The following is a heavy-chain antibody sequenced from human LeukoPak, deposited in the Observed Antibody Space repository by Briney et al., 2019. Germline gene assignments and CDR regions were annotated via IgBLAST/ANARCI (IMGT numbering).Heavy chain of an antibody. J-gene: IGHJ5*02. D-gene: IGHD6-13*01. CDR3: ARLIAAAGRIKFGSWFDP. Sequence: GSLRLSCAASGFTVSSNYMSWVRQAPGKGLEWVSVIYSGGSTYYADSVKGRFTISRDNSKNTLYLQMNSLRAEDTAVYYCARLIAAAGRIKFGSWFDPWGQGTLVTVSS. CDR2: IYSGGST. V-gene: IGHV3-66*01. CDR1: GFTVSSNY.